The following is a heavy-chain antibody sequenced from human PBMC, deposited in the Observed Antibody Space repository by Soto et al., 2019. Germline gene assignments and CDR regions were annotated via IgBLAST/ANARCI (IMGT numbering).Heavy chain of an antibody. V-gene: IGHV3-48*01. CDR1: GFTFSSYS. Sequence: HPGGSLRLSCAASGFTFSSYSMNWVRQAPGKGLEWVSYISSSTIYYADSVKGRFTVSRDNAKNSLYLQMNSLRAEDTPVYYCARDAPPDDYWGQGTLVTVSS. CDR2: ISSSTI. CDR3: ARDAPPDDY. J-gene: IGHJ4*02.